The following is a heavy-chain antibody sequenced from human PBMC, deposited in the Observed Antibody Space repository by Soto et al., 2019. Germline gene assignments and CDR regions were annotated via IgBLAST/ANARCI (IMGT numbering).Heavy chain of an antibody. Sequence: PGESLKLSCKGSGYSFTSYWIGWARQMPGKGLEWMGIIYPGDSDTRYSPSFQGQVTISADKSISTAYLQWNSLKASDTAMYYCAKARLWGGDGYNSYYYNAMDVWGQGTTVTVSS. CDR1: GYSFTSYW. CDR3: AKARLWGGDGYNSYYYNAMDV. J-gene: IGHJ6*02. D-gene: IGHD3-16*01. CDR2: IYPGDSDT. V-gene: IGHV5-51*01.